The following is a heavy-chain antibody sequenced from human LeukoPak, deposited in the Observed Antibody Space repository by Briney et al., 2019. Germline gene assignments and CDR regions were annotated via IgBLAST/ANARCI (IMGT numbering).Heavy chain of an antibody. CDR2: ISSSSSYR. V-gene: IGHV3-21*01. D-gene: IGHD1-1*01. CDR3: ARTGASDAFDI. J-gene: IGHJ3*02. Sequence: GGSLRLSCAASGFTFSSYSMNWVRQAPGKGLEWVSSISSSSSYRYDADSVKGRFTISRDNAKNSLHLQMNSLRAEDTAVYYCARTGASDAFDIWGQGTMVTVSS. CDR1: GFTFSSYS.